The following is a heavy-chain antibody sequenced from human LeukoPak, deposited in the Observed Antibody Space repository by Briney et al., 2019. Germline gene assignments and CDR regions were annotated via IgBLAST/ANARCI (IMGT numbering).Heavy chain of an antibody. CDR3: AKDLTRYYDSSGYYDY. Sequence: GGSLRLSSAASGFTFSSFAMNWVRQAPGKGLEWVSAISHSGGSTYYADSVKGRFTISRDNSKNTLYLQMNSLRAEDTAVYYCAKDLTRYYDSSGYYDYWGQGTLVTVSS. D-gene: IGHD3-22*01. V-gene: IGHV3-23*01. J-gene: IGHJ4*02. CDR2: ISHSGGST. CDR1: GFTFSSFA.